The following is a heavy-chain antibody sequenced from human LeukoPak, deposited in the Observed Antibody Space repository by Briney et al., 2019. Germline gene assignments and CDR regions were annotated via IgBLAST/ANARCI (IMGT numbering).Heavy chain of an antibody. D-gene: IGHD5-12*01. CDR1: GYTFTSYY. V-gene: IGHV1-46*01. Sequence: GASVKVSCKASGYTFTSYYMHWVRQAPGQGLEWMGIINPSGGSTSYAQKFQGRVTMTRDTSTSTVYMELSSLRSEDTAVYYCARDRVRGYSGYDLAYWGQGTLVTVSS. CDR2: INPSGGST. J-gene: IGHJ4*02. CDR3: ARDRVRGYSGYDLAY.